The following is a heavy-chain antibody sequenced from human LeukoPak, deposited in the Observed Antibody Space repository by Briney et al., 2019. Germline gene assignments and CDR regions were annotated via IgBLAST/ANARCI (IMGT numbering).Heavy chain of an antibody. D-gene: IGHD5-24*01. CDR2: INPNSGGT. CDR1: GYTFTGYY. Sequence: ASVKVSCKASGYTFTGYYMHWVRQAPGQGLEWMGWINPNSGGTNYAQKFQGRVTMTRDTSISTAYMELSRLRSDDTAVYYCAGRDGYNPYFDYWGQGTLVTVSS. CDR3: AGRDGYNPYFDY. J-gene: IGHJ4*02. V-gene: IGHV1-2*02.